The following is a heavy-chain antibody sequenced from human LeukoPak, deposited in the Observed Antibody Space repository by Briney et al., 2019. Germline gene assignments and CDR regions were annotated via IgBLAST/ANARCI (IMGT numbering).Heavy chain of an antibody. CDR3: ARHPHCTGGDCYSSAFDI. Sequence: PSETLSFTCTVSGGSISSYYWSWIRQPPGKGLEWIGYIYDSGTTTYNPSLKSRVTISLDTSKNQFSLKLSSVTAADTAVYYCARHPHCTGGDCYSSAFDIWGQGTMVTVSS. CDR2: IYDSGTT. V-gene: IGHV4-59*08. D-gene: IGHD2-15*01. CDR1: GGSISSYY. J-gene: IGHJ3*02.